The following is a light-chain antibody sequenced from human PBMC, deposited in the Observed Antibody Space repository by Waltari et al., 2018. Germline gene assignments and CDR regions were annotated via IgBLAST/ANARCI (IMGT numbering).Light chain of an antibody. J-gene: IGLJ1*01. CDR2: EVS. V-gene: IGLV2-14*01. Sequence: QSALTQPASVSGSPGQSITISCTGTSSDVGGYNYVSWYQQHPGKAPKLMIYEVSNRHSGVSSGFSGSKSGNTASLTISGLQAEDEADYCCGSYTLINTIVVFGTGTKVTVL. CDR3: GSYTLINTIVV. CDR1: SSDVGGYNY.